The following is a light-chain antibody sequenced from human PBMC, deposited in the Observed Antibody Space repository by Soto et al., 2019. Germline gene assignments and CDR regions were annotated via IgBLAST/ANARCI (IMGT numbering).Light chain of an antibody. Sequence: QSALTQPASVSGSPRQSITISWTGTSSDVGDGDFVSWYQQRPGNAPKLMIYKVSNRPSGVSNRFSGSKSGNTASLTISGLQAEDEADYYCCSYTRSYTWVFGGGTKVTVL. CDR2: KVS. CDR3: CSYTRSYTWV. CDR1: SSDVGDGDF. V-gene: IGLV2-14*01. J-gene: IGLJ3*02.